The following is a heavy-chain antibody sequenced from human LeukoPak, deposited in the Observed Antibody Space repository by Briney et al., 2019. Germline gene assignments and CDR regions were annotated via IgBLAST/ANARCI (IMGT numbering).Heavy chain of an antibody. J-gene: IGHJ4*02. CDR1: GGSISSSNW. Sequence: SGTLSLTCAVSGGSISSSNWWSWVRQPPGKGLEWIGEIYHSGSTNYNPSLKSRVTISVDKSKNQFSLKLSSVTAADTAVYYCARVPPGYCSSTSCQHGYWGQGTLVAVSS. CDR3: ARVPPGYCSSTSCQHGY. CDR2: IYHSGST. D-gene: IGHD2-2*03. V-gene: IGHV4-4*02.